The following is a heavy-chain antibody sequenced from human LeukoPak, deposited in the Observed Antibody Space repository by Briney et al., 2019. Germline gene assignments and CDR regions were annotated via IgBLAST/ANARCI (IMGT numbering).Heavy chain of an antibody. CDR3: AESPWYGY. CDR2: ITNSGETM. V-gene: IGHV3-48*03. Sequence: EGSLRLSCAASGFTFSSYEMSWVRQAPGKGLEWVSYITNSGETMYYADSVKGRFTISRDNAKNTLYLQMNSLGIEDTAVYYCAESPWYGYWGQGTLVTVSS. D-gene: IGHD6-13*01. J-gene: IGHJ4*02. CDR1: GFTFSSYE.